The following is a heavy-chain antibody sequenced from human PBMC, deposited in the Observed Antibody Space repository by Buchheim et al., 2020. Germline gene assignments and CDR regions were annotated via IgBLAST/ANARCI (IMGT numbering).Heavy chain of an antibody. CDR3: ARDPYDFWSVNPTSNWFDP. V-gene: IGHV3-74*01. CDR1: GFTFSSHW. CDR2: ISTDGSGT. J-gene: IGHJ5*02. Sequence: EVQLVESGGGLIQPGGSLRLSCAASGFTFSSHWMHWVRQAPGKGLVWVSRISTDGSGTTYADSVKGRFTISRDNAKNTLYLQMNSLRAEDTAVYYCARDPYDFWSVNPTSNWFDPWGQGTL. D-gene: IGHD3-3*01.